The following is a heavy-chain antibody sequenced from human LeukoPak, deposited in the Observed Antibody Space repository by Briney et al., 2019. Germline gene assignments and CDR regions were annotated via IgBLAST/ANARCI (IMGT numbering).Heavy chain of an antibody. Sequence: GSLRLSCAASGFTFSSHSMNWVRQAPGKGLEGVSSISSSSSYIYYADSVKGRFTTSRDNAKNSLYLQMNSLRAEDTAVYYCARDLKDRITGTTFDYWGQGTLVTVSS. CDR2: ISSSSSYI. D-gene: IGHD1-7*01. CDR1: GFTFSSHS. V-gene: IGHV3-21*01. CDR3: ARDLKDRITGTTFDY. J-gene: IGHJ4*02.